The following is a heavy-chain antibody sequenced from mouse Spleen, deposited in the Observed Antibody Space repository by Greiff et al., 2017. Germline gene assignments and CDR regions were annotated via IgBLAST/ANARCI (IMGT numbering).Heavy chain of an antibody. Sequence: VKLMESGPELVKPGASVKISCKASGYAFSSSWMNWVKQRPGKGLEWIGRIYPGDGDTNYNGKFKGKATLTADKSSSTAYMQLSSLTSEDSAVYFCARSGWDYAMDYWGQGTSVTVSS. V-gene: IGHV1-82*01. CDR2: IYPGDGDT. J-gene: IGHJ4*01. CDR1: GYAFSSSW. CDR3: ARSGWDYAMDY. D-gene: IGHD1-1*02.